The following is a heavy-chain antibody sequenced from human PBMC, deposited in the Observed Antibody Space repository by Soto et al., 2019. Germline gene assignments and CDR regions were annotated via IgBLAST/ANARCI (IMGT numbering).Heavy chain of an antibody. V-gene: IGHV4-34*01. D-gene: IGHD3-10*01. CDR3: ARRIRTTMVRGAFDP. Sequence: QVQLQQWGAGLLKPSETLSLTCAVYGGSFSGYYWSWIRQPPGKGLEWIGEINHSGSTNYNPSLKSRVTISVDTSKNQFSLKLSSVTAADTAVYYCARRIRTTMVRGAFDPWGQGTLVTVSS. J-gene: IGHJ5*02. CDR1: GGSFSGYY. CDR2: INHSGST.